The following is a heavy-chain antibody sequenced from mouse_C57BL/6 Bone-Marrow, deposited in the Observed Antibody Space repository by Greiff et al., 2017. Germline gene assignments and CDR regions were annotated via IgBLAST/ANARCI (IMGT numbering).Heavy chain of an antibody. J-gene: IGHJ1*03. CDR1: GFTFSDYG. CDR2: LSSGSSTI. Sequence: EVKLVESGGGLVKPGGSLKLSCAASGFTFSDYGMHWVRQAPEKGLEWVAYLSSGSSTIYYADTVKGRFTISRENAKHTMFLQMTSLRSEDTAMYYCARKDYGSWYFDVWGTGTTVTVSS. D-gene: IGHD1-1*01. CDR3: ARKDYGSWYFDV. V-gene: IGHV5-17*01.